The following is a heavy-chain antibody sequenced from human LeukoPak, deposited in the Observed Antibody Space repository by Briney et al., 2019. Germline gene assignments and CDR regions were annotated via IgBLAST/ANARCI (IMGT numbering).Heavy chain of an antibody. CDR1: GGSFSGYY. D-gene: IGHD5-18*01. V-gene: IGHV4-34*01. CDR2: INHSGST. Sequence: SETLSLTRAVYGGSFSGYYWSWIRQPPGKGLEWIGEINHSGSTNYNPSLKSRVTISVDTSKNQFSLKLSSVTAADTAVYYCARGDTAYWFDYWGQGTLVTVSS. J-gene: IGHJ4*02. CDR3: ARGDTAYWFDY.